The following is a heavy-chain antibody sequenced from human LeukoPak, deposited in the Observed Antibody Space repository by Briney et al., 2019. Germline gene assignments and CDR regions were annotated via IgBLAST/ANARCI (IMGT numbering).Heavy chain of an antibody. V-gene: IGHV3-23*01. CDR2: ISGSGGNT. D-gene: IGHD3-9*01. CDR3: AKGAYFDWLLCETDY. CDR1: GFTFSSYA. J-gene: IGHJ4*02. Sequence: PGRSLRLSCAASGFTFSSYAMSWVRQAPGKGLEWVSAISGSGGNTYYADSVKSRFTISRDNSKNTLYLQMNSLRAEDTAVYYCAKGAYFDWLLCETDYWGQGTLVTVSS.